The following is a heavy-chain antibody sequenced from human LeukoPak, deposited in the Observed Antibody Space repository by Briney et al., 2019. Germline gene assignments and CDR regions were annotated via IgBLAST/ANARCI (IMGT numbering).Heavy chain of an antibody. J-gene: IGHJ4*02. CDR1: GFTFSHAW. D-gene: IGHD3-10*01. V-gene: IGHV3-15*01. CDR2: IYSKTDGGTT. Sequence: GGSLRLSCAASGFTFSHAWMSWVRQAPGKGLEWVGRIYSKTDGGTTDYAAPVKDRFTVSRDDAINTLYLQMNSLKTEDTAVYYCTTLLPWFGDDYWGQGTLVTVSS. CDR3: TTLLPWFGDDY.